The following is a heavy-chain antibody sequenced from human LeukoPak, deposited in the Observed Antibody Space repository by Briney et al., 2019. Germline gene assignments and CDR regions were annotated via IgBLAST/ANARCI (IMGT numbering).Heavy chain of an antibody. V-gene: IGHV3-30*03. CDR1: GFTFSSYG. Sequence: PGGSLRLSCAASGFTFSSYGMSWVRQAPGKGLEWVAVISYDGFNEYYADSVKGRFTISRDNSRNTLYLQMSSLRPEDTAVYYCARGGGYSTEDYYMDVWGKGTTVTVSS. CDR2: ISYDGFNE. D-gene: IGHD5-18*01. J-gene: IGHJ6*03. CDR3: ARGGGYSTEDYYMDV.